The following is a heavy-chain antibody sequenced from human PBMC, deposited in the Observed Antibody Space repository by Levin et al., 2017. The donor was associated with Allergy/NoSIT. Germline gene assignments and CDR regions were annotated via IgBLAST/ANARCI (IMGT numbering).Heavy chain of an antibody. Sequence: GGSLRLSCAASGFTFSSYAMHWVRQAPGKGLEWVAVISYDGSNKYYADSVKGRFTISRDNSKNTLYLQMNSLRAEDTAVYYCARDLGGSYGYVYETHYYDYGMDVWGQGTTVTVSS. J-gene: IGHJ6*02. V-gene: IGHV3-30*04. CDR2: ISYDGSNK. CDR1: GFTFSSYA. D-gene: IGHD5-18*01. CDR3: ARDLGGSYGYVYETHYYDYGMDV.